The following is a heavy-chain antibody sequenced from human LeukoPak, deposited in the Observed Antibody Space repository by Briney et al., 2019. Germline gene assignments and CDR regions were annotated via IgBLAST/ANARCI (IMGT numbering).Heavy chain of an antibody. CDR1: GYSISSGYY. CDR2: IYHSGST. D-gene: IGHD2-21*02. V-gene: IGHV4-38-2*02. J-gene: IGHJ4*02. CDR3: ARAVVGHIVVVTAIPGFYFDY. Sequence: PSETLSLTCTVSGYSISSGYYWGWIRQPPGKGLEWIGSIYHSGSTYYNPSLKSRVTISVDTSKNQFSLKLSSVTAADTAVYYCARAVVGHIVVVTAIPGFYFDYWGQGTLVTVSS.